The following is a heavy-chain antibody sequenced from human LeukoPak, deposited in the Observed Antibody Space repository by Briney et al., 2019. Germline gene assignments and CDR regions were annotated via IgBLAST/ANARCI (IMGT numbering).Heavy chain of an antibody. Sequence: HPGGSLRLSCAASGFIVSSNYMSWVRQPPGKGLEWVSVIHSGGTTYYAGSVKGRFTISRDNSKNTLYLQMNSLRAEDTAVYYCAKARSGSYFPHNFDYWGQGTLVTVSS. D-gene: IGHD1-26*01. CDR2: IHSGGTT. CDR3: AKARSGSYFPHNFDY. CDR1: GFIVSSNY. J-gene: IGHJ4*02. V-gene: IGHV3-53*01.